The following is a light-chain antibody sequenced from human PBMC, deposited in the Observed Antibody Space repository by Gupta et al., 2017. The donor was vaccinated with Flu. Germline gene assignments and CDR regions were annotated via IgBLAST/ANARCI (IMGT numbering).Light chain of an antibody. J-gene: IGKJ1*01. CDR1: QYVTSY. CDR3: QQSYSVPWT. V-gene: IGKV1-39*01. CDR2: AAS. Sequence: IQMTRSPYSLSASAGDRVTITCRASQYVTSYLHWYQQKPGKAPKGLIYAASSLQSGAPSRFSGSGSGTVFTLTINSLQPEDSATYYCQQSYSVPWTFGQGTKVEV.